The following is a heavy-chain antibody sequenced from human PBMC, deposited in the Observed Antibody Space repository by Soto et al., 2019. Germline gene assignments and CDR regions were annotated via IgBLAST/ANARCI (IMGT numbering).Heavy chain of an antibody. CDR3: ARGSPEDYFYYYYGMDV. J-gene: IGHJ6*02. D-gene: IGHD4-17*01. CDR1: GGSISSSNW. Sequence: QVQLQESGPGLVKPSGTLSLTCAVSGGSISSSNWWSWVRQPPGKGLEWIGEIYHSGSTNYNPSLKSRVTISGDKSKNQFSLKLSSVPGADTAVYYCARGSPEDYFYYYYGMDVWGQGTTVTVSS. V-gene: IGHV4-4*02. CDR2: IYHSGST.